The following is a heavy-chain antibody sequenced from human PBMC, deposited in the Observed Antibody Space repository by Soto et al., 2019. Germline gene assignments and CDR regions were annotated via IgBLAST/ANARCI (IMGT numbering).Heavy chain of an antibody. V-gene: IGHV3-23*01. CDR1: GFTFSSYA. Sequence: EGSLRLSCAASGFTFSSYAMSWVRQAPGKGLEWVSAISGSGGSTYYADSVKGRFTISRDNSKNTLYLQMNSLRAEDTAVYYCAKGSSGYPTLTWFDPWGQGTLVTVSS. CDR2: ISGSGGST. D-gene: IGHD3-10*01. CDR3: AKGSSGYPTLTWFDP. J-gene: IGHJ5*02.